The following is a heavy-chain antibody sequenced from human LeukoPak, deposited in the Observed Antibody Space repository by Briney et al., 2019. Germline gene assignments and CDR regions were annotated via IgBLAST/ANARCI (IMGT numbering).Heavy chain of an antibody. J-gene: IGHJ4*02. CDR3: AREIAAAGTGFDY. D-gene: IGHD6-13*01. CDR2: ICYDGSNK. CDR1: VITLSNYG. V-gene: IGHV3-33*08. Sequence: GGSLRLSCAVSVITLSNYGMSWVRQAPGKGLEWVAVICYDGSNKYYADSVEGRFTISRDNSKNTLYLQMNSLRAEDTAVYYCAREIAAAGTGFDYWGQGTLVTVSS.